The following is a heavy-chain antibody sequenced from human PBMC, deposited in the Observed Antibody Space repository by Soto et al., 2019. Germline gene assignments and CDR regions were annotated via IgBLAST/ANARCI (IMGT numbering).Heavy chain of an antibody. D-gene: IGHD3-22*01. CDR3: SLGPTYFDTNGYHQEWFDP. CDR1: GFTFTNYA. V-gene: IGHV3-23*01. Sequence: GGSLRLSCAATGFTFTNYAMTWVRRAAGKGLEWVSAISDAGERTYYADSVRGRFTVSRDNSKNILYLQMSTLGSEDTAVYFCSLGPTYFDTNGYHQEWFDPWGQGTLVTVSS. CDR2: ISDAGERT. J-gene: IGHJ5*01.